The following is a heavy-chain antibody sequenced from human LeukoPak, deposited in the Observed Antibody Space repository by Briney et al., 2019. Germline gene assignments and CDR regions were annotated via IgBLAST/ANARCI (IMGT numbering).Heavy chain of an antibody. J-gene: IGHJ4*02. V-gene: IGHV3-21*01. Sequence: GGSLRLSCAASGFTFSSYSMNWVRQAPGKGLEWVSSISSSSSSYIYYADSVKGRFTISRDNAKNSLYLQMNSLRAEDTAVYYCAREGYDFWSGYNFDYWGQGTLVTVSS. D-gene: IGHD3-3*01. CDR2: ISSSSSSYI. CDR1: GFTFSSYS. CDR3: AREGYDFWSGYNFDY.